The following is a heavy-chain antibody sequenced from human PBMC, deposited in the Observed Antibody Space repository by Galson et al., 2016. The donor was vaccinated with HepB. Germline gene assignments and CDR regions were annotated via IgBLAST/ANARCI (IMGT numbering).Heavy chain of an antibody. V-gene: IGHV3-23*01. Sequence: SLRLSCAGSGFIFKNHHMTWVRLAPGKGLEWVSAIDGSGGRTYYAASVKGRFTVSRDNSMSTLYLQMNSLRAEDTAIYYCAKDPSVGEAADWFDPWGQGMLVTVSS. CDR2: IDGSGGRT. D-gene: IGHD3-16*01. J-gene: IGHJ5*02. CDR1: GFIFKNHH. CDR3: AKDPSVGEAADWFDP.